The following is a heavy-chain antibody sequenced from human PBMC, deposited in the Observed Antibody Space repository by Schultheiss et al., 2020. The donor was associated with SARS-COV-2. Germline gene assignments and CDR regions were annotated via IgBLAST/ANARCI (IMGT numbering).Heavy chain of an antibody. CDR1: GFTFSSYE. Sequence: GGSLRLSCAASGFTFSSYEMNWVRQAPGKGLERVSYISSSGSTIYYADSVKGRFTISSDNAKNSLYLQMNSLRAEDTAVYYCARSHPSSGWAHDAFDIWGQGTMVTVSS. D-gene: IGHD6-19*01. CDR2: ISSSGSTI. V-gene: IGHV3-48*03. J-gene: IGHJ3*02. CDR3: ARSHPSSGWAHDAFDI.